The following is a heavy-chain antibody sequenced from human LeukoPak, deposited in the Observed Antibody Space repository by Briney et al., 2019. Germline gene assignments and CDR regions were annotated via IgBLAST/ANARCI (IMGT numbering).Heavy chain of an antibody. D-gene: IGHD1-26*01. CDR2: INHSGST. J-gene: IGHJ4*02. CDR3: ARAVGATGPFDY. V-gene: IGHV4-34*01. Sequence: SETLSLTCAVYGGSFSGYYWSWIRQPPGKGLEWIGEINHSGSTNYNPSLKSRVTISVDTSKNQFSLKLSSVTAADTAVYYCARAVGATGPFDYWGQGTLVTVSS. CDR1: GGSFSGYY.